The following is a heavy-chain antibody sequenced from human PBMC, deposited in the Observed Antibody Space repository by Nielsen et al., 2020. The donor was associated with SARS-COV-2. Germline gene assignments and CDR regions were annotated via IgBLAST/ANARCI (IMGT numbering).Heavy chain of an antibody. CDR2: IKFDESET. CDR1: GFTFNNYA. J-gene: IGHJ4*02. D-gene: IGHD5-24*01. Sequence: GESLKISCAASGFTFNNYAMSWVRQAPGKGLEWVANIKFDESETNYVDSVKGRFTISRDNTKNSLFLQMNSLRAEDSALYYCLKATTLESWGQGTLVIVSS. V-gene: IGHV3-7*01. CDR3: LKATTLES.